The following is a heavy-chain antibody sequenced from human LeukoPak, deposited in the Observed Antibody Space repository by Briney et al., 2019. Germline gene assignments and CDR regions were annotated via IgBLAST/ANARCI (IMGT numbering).Heavy chain of an antibody. J-gene: IGHJ6*03. CDR2: INPNSNGT. D-gene: IGHD5-12*01. CDR1: GYTFTGYY. CDR3: ARDGGKGYDFYYYYMDV. V-gene: IGHV1-2*02. Sequence: ASVKVCCKSSGYTFTGYYMHLMRLAPGQGIEWMGWINPNSNGTNYAQKFQVRVTMTSDTSISTTYMELSRLRTRAKAAYYYARDGGKGYDFYYYYMDVWGKGNTVTVSS.